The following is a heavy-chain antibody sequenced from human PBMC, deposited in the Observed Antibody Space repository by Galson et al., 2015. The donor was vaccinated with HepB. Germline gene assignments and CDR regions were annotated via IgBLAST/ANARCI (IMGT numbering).Heavy chain of an antibody. CDR3: ARRQINGSGIYSMDV. J-gene: IGHJ6*02. CDR1: GYRFSMYW. Sequence: QSGAEVKKPGESLKISCEASGYRFSMYWIGWVRQMPGRGLEWMGSIYPSASETRYSPSFQGQVTISVDKSISTAYPQWSSLKASDTAMYYCARRQINGSGIYSMDVWGQGTTVTVSS. CDR2: IYPSASET. V-gene: IGHV5-51*01. D-gene: IGHD2-15*01.